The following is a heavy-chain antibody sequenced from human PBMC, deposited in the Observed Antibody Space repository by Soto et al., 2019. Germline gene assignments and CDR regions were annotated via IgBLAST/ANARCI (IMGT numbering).Heavy chain of an antibody. CDR3: AREGGRYCTGGSCQVDY. CDR1: GGSISSSSYY. J-gene: IGHJ4*02. V-gene: IGHV4-39*02. CDR2: IYYSGNT. Sequence: ETLSLTCTVSGGSISSSSYYWGWIRQPPGKGLEWIGSIYYSGNTYYTPSLKSRVTISVDTSKNQFSLKLSSVTAADTAVYYCAREGGRYCTGGSCQVDYWGQGTLVTVSS. D-gene: IGHD2-15*01.